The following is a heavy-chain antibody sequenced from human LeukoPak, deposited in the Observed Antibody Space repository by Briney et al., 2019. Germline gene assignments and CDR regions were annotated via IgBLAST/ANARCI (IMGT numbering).Heavy chain of an antibody. D-gene: IGHD6-19*01. CDR1: GFTFGSYA. CDR3: ASSGPYSSGWYAFDI. J-gene: IGHJ3*02. CDR2: ISGSGGST. Sequence: GGSLRLSCAASGFTFGSYAMSWVCQAPGKGLEWVSAISGSGGSTYYADSVKGRFTISRDNSKNTLYLQMNSLRAEDTAVYYCASSGPYSSGWYAFDIWGQGTMVTVSS. V-gene: IGHV3-23*01.